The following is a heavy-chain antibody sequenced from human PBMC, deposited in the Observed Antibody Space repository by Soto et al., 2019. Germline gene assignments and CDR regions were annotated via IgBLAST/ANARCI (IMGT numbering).Heavy chain of an antibody. J-gene: IGHJ4*01. V-gene: IGHV3-23*01. CDR1: GFTFSSYA. CDR3: ARDFDYYDTSGYYYGLFDY. D-gene: IGHD3-22*01. Sequence: GGSLRLSCAASGFTFSSYAMSWVRQAPGKGLEWVSAISGSGGSTYYADSVKGRFTISRDNAKNSLYLQMNNLRAEDTAVYYCARDFDYYDTSGYYYGLFDYWGQGTLVTVSS. CDR2: ISGSGGST.